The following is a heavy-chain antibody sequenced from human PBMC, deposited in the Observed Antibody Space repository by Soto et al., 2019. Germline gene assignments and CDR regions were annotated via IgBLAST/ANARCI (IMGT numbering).Heavy chain of an antibody. CDR2: INPATGAA. V-gene: IGHV1-2*02. D-gene: IGHD3-3*01. J-gene: IGHJ3*02. Sequence: QLHLVQSGAVVKKPGASVTVSCSASGYPVTAYYMHWVRQAPGRGLEWMGGINPATGAAKYTQTFQGRVTMPRDTSTNTVFMELGGLPSGDPAVFYCARGGGVGVAGSAAFDMWGQGTLVTVSS. CDR1: GYPVTAYY. CDR3: ARGGGVGVAGSAAFDM.